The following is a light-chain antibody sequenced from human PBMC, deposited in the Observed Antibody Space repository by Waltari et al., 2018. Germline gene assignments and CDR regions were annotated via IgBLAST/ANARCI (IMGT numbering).Light chain of an antibody. Sequence: DIQMTQSPSTLSASIGDRVTITCRATQSISRWLAWDQQKPGKAPKLLIYKTSSLESGVPSRFSGSTSGTEFTLTISSLQPDDFATYYCQQYNSYPWAFGQGTKVEI. V-gene: IGKV1-5*03. CDR3: QQYNSYPWA. CDR1: QSISRW. CDR2: KTS. J-gene: IGKJ1*01.